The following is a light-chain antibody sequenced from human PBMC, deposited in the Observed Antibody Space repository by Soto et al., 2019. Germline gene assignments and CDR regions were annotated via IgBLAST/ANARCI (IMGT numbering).Light chain of an antibody. Sequence: QSVLTQLPSASGSPGQSVTISCTGTSSYVGNYNYVSWYQHHPGKAPKLMIYEVSKWPSGVPDRFSGSKSGNTASLTVSGLQAEDEADYYCTSYAGSNTYVFGTGTKVTVL. V-gene: IGLV2-8*01. J-gene: IGLJ1*01. CDR2: EVS. CDR1: SSYVGNYNY. CDR3: TSYAGSNTYV.